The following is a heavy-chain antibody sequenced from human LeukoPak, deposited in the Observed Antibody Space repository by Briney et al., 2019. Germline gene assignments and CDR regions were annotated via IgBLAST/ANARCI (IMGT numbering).Heavy chain of an antibody. CDR2: IYYSGAT. Sequence: SETLSLTCTVSGGPISNYYWSLIRQPPGKGLEWIGHIYYSGATKYNPSLKSRITISVDTSKNQFSLMLSSVTAADTAVYYCARFGITVVRGGKYYFDYWGQGTLVTVSS. CDR3: ARFGITVVRGGKYYFDY. V-gene: IGHV4-59*08. CDR1: GGPISNYY. J-gene: IGHJ4*02. D-gene: IGHD3-10*01.